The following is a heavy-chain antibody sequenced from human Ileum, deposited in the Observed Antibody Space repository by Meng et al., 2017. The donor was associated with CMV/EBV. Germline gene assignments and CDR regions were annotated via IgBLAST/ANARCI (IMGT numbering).Heavy chain of an antibody. CDR2: IYWDDDK. D-gene: IGHD3-22*01. CDR3: AHSPGTYYYNSGGYYSFGYFDY. CDR1: VS. Sequence: VSVGWISQPPGEALEWLALIYWDDDKRYSPSLRSRLTITKDTTKNQVVLTMTNVDPADTATYYCAHSPGTYYYNSGGYYSFGYFDYWGQGALVTVSS. J-gene: IGHJ4*02. V-gene: IGHV2-5*02.